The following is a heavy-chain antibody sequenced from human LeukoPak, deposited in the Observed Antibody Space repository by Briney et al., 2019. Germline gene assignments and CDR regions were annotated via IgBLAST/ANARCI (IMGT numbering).Heavy chain of an antibody. D-gene: IGHD1-26*01. J-gene: IGHJ5*02. CDR3: ARDDVVGATRSSSWFDP. V-gene: IGHV1-2*02. CDR2: INPKSGDT. CDR1: GYTFTGYY. Sequence: ASVKVSCKASGYTFTGYYMHWVRQAPGQGLEWMGRINPKSGDTNYAQKLQGRVTMTTDTSTSTAYMELRSLRSDDTAVYYCARDDVVGATRSSSWFDPWGQGTLVTVSS.